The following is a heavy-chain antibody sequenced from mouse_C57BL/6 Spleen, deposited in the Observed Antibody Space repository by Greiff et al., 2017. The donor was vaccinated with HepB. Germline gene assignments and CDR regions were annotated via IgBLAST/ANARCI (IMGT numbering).Heavy chain of an antibody. CDR3: ARPSWDEYYFDY. D-gene: IGHD4-1*01. CDR2: INPSNGGT. CDR1: GYTFTSYW. J-gene: IGHJ2*01. V-gene: IGHV1-53*01. Sequence: QVQLQQPGTELVKPGASVKLSCKASGYTFTSYWMHWVKQRPGQGLEWIGNINPSNGGTNYNEKFKSKATLTVDKSSSTAYMQLSSLTSEDSAVDYCARPSWDEYYFDYWGQGTTLTVSS.